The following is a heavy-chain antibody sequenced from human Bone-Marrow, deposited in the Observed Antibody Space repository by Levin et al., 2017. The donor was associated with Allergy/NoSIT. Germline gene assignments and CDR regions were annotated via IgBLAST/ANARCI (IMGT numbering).Heavy chain of an antibody. CDR3: VRGAGGLDH. J-gene: IGHJ4*02. CDR2: ITSDGSGT. CDR1: GFIFSSYW. Sequence: GGSLRLSCAASGFIFSSYWMHWVRQVPGKGLVWVSHITSDGSGTSYVDSVRGRFTISRDNAKNTLNLQMNSLRDEDTAVYYCVRGAGGLDHWGQGTLVIVSS. D-gene: IGHD3-16*01. V-gene: IGHV3-74*01.